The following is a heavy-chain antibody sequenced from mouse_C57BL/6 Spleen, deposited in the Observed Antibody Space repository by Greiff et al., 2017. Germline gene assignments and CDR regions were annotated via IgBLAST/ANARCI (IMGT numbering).Heavy chain of an antibody. CDR2: IDPSDSYT. V-gene: IGHV1-69*01. CDR3: ASGNYGSSPAWFAY. CDR1: GYTFTSYW. Sequence: VQLQQPGAELVMPGASVKLSCKASGYTFTSYWMHWVKQRPGQGLEWIGEIDPSDSYTNYNQKFKGKSTLTVDKPSSTAYMQLSSLTSEDSAVYYCASGNYGSSPAWFAYWGQGTLVTVSA. J-gene: IGHJ3*01. D-gene: IGHD1-1*01.